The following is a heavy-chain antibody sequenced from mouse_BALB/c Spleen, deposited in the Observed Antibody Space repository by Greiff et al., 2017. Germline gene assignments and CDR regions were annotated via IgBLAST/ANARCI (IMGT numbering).Heavy chain of an antibody. V-gene: IGHV1S81*02. CDR1: GYTFTSYW. Sequence: QVQLQQPGAGLVKPGASVKLSCKASGYTFTSYWMHWVQQRPGQGLEWIGEISPSNGRTNYTDKLKSRGTLTVDKSPSTAYMQLSSLTSEDSAVYYCGRGYEGYFDVWGAGTTVTVSA. CDR3: GRGYEGYFDV. J-gene: IGHJ1*01. CDR2: ISPSNGRT. D-gene: IGHD2-14*01.